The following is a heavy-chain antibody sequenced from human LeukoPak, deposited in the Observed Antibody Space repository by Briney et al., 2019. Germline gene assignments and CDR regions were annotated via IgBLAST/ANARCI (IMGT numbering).Heavy chain of an antibody. J-gene: IGHJ6*03. CDR2: IYHSGST. Sequence: SETLSLTCTVSGGSISSYYWSWIRQPPGKGLEWIGSIYHSGSTYYNPSLKSRVTISVDTSKNQFSLKLSSVTAADTAVYYCARLRFEIPYYYYYMDVWGKGTTVTVSS. V-gene: IGHV4-59*12. D-gene: IGHD2-2*02. CDR3: ARLRFEIPYYYYYMDV. CDR1: GGSISSYY.